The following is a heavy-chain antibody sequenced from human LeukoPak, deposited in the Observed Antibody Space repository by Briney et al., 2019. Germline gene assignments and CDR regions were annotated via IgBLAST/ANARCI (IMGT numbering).Heavy chain of an antibody. Sequence: PGGSLRLSCVASGLPIAVFAMHWVRQAPGKGLEWVSLISGDGVSTFYADSVKGRFSISRDNSKNSLSLEMNSLRTEDTAMYYCAPTSDILTGYYSYWGQGTLVTVSS. V-gene: IGHV3-43*02. CDR3: APTSDILTGYYSY. CDR2: ISGDGVST. J-gene: IGHJ4*02. D-gene: IGHD3-9*01. CDR1: GLPIAVFA.